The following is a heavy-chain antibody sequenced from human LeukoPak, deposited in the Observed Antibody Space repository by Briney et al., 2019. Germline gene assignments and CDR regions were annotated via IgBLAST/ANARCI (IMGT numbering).Heavy chain of an antibody. CDR1: GVNFSNYA. V-gene: IGHV3-23*01. D-gene: IGHD3-22*01. Sequence: GGSLRLSCAASGVNFSNYAMNWFRQTPGKGLEWVSTITASGDSTYYADSVKGRFTVSRYNSKYTLYLQMNSLRAEATAGNLRAASLRAFLDSSQYYYVSYYWGQGTLVTVSS. CDR2: ITASGDST. J-gene: IGHJ4*02. CDR3: AASLRAFLDSSQYYYVSYY.